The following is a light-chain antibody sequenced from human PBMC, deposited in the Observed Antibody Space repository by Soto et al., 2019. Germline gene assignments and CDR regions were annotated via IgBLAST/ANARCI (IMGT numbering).Light chain of an antibody. V-gene: IGKV1D-12*01. Sequence: DIQMTQSPSSVSASVGDRFTITCRASQGINNWLAWYQQKPGKAPKLLIYTTSSLQSGVPSRFSGSGSGTDFTLTISRLQPEDFATDYCEQANSFPLTFGGGTKVEIK. J-gene: IGKJ4*01. CDR1: QGINNW. CDR3: EQANSFPLT. CDR2: TTS.